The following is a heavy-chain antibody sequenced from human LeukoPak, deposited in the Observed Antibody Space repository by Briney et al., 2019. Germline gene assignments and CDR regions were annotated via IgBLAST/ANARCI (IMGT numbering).Heavy chain of an antibody. V-gene: IGHV4-34*01. Sequence: PSETLSLTCAVYGGSFSGYYWSWIRQPPGKGLEWIGEINHSGSTNYNPSLKSRVTKSVDTSKNQFSLKLSSVTAADTAVYYCARRGLYSSSWYGYWGQGTLVTVSS. CDR3: ARRGLYSSSWYGY. D-gene: IGHD6-13*01. J-gene: IGHJ4*02. CDR1: GGSFSGYY. CDR2: INHSGST.